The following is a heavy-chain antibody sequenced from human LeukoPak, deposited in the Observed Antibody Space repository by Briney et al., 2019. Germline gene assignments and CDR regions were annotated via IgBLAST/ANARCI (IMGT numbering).Heavy chain of an antibody. V-gene: IGHV3-23*01. CDR2: ISGSGGST. D-gene: IGHD6-19*01. CDR3: AKDRYSSGWYVYYFDY. CDR1: GFTFSSYA. J-gene: IGHJ4*02. Sequence: PGGSLRLSCKASGFTFSSYAMSWVRQAPGKGLEWVSAISGSGGSTYYADSVKGRFTISRDNSKNTLYLQMNSLRAEDTAVYYCAKDRYSSGWYVYYFDYWGQGTLVTVSS.